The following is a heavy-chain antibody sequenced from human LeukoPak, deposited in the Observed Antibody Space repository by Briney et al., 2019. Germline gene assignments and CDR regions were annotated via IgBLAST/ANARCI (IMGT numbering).Heavy chain of an antibody. CDR3: ARNLPAADY. D-gene: IGHD2-2*01. CDR2: IRNKAYGGTT. Sequence: GGSLRLSCTTSGFTFGDYAMSWVRQAPGKGLEWVSFIRNKAYGGTTEYAASVKGRFTISRDNAKNSLYLQMNSLRAEDTAVYYCARNLPAADYWGQGTLVTVSS. V-gene: IGHV3-49*04. J-gene: IGHJ4*02. CDR1: GFTFGDYA.